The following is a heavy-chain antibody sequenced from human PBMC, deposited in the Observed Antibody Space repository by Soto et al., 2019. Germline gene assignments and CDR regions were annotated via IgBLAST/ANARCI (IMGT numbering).Heavy chain of an antibody. V-gene: IGHV3-73*02. J-gene: IGHJ4*02. CDR3: TSGPLYYDRKPGDY. Sequence: EVQLVESGGGLVQPGGSLKLSCAASGFTFSGSAMHWVRQASGKGLEWVGRIRSKANSYATAYAASVKGRFTISRDDSKNTAYLQMNSLKTEDTAVYYCTSGPLYYDRKPGDYWGQGTLVTVSS. D-gene: IGHD3-22*01. CDR2: IRSKANSYAT. CDR1: GFTFSGSA.